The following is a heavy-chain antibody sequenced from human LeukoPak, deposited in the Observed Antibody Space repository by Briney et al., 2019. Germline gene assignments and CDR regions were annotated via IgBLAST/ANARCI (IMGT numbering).Heavy chain of an antibody. CDR2: ISSSSSYI. CDR3: ARDLSSYSSSWYIRDAYLDY. D-gene: IGHD6-13*01. Sequence: GGSLRLSCAASGFTFSSYSMNWVRQAPGKGLEWVSSISSSSSYIYYADSVKGRFTISRDNAKNSLYLQMNGLRAEDTAVYYCARDLSSYSSSWYIRDAYLDYWGQGTLVTVSS. J-gene: IGHJ4*02. V-gene: IGHV3-21*01. CDR1: GFTFSSYS.